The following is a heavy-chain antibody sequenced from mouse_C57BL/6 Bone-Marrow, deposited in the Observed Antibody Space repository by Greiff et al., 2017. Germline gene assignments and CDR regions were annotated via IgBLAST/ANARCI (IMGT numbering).Heavy chain of an antibody. Sequence: EVKLVESGGGLVKPGGSLTLSCAASGFTFSSSTLSWVRQTPAKRLEWVATISGGGGNTYYPARVKGRFTISRDNAKNTLYLQMSSLMSEDTALYYCARHGVLGGAMDDWGQGTSVTGSS. J-gene: IGHJ4*01. CDR3: ARHGVLGGAMDD. CDR1: GFTFSSST. V-gene: IGHV5-9*01. CDR2: ISGGGGNT. D-gene: IGHD4-1*01.